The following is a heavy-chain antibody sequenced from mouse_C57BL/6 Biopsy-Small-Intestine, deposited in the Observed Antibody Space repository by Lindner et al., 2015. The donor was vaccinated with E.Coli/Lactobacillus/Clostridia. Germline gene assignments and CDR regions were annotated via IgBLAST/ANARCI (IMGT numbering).Heavy chain of an antibody. V-gene: IGHV1-80*01. CDR3: ARNWDGFDY. D-gene: IGHD4-1*01. Sequence: VQLQESGSDLVKPGASVKISCKASGYAFGSYWMNWVKQRPGKGLEWIGQIYPGDGDTNYNGKFNGKATLAADTSSSTAYMQLSSLTSEDSAVYFCARNWDGFDYWGQGTTLTVSS. J-gene: IGHJ2*01. CDR2: IYPGDGDT. CDR1: GYAFGSYW.